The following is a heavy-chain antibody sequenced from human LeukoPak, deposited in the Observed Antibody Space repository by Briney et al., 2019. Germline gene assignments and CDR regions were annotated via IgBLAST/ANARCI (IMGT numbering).Heavy chain of an antibody. CDR1: GFTFSSYA. CDR3: ARQGYFYYYMDV. V-gene: IGHV3-23*01. J-gene: IGHJ6*03. Sequence: RPGGSLRLSCAASGFTFSSYAMSWVRQAPGKGLEWVSAISGSGGSTYYADSVKGRFTISRDNSKNSLYLQMNSLRAEDTAVYYCARQGYFYYYMDVWGKGTTVTVSS. CDR2: ISGSGGST.